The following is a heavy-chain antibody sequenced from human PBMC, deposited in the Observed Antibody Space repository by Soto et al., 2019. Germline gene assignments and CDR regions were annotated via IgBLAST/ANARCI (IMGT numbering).Heavy chain of an antibody. CDR3: ATDYTGTISVGDYYYYGMDV. Sequence: ASVKVSCKVSGYTLTELSMHWVLQAPGKGLEWMGGFDPEDGETIYAQKFQGRVTMTEDTSTDTAYMELSSLRPEDTAVYYCATDYTGTISVGDYYYYGMDVWGQGTTVTVSS. D-gene: IGHD1-7*01. CDR2: FDPEDGET. J-gene: IGHJ6*02. V-gene: IGHV1-24*01. CDR1: GYTLTELS.